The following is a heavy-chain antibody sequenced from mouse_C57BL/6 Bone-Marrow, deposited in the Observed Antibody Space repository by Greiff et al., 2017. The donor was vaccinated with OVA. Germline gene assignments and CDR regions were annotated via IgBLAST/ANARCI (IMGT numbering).Heavy chain of an antibody. D-gene: IGHD1-1*01. J-gene: IGHJ4*01. CDR1: GYTFTSYN. Sequence: LQESGAELVRPGASVKMSCKASGYTFTSYNMHWVKQTPRQGLEWIGAIYPGNGDTSYNQKFKGKATLTVDKSSSTAYMQLSSLTSEDSAVYFCARADYYGSSYYYAMDYWGQGTSVTVSS. V-gene: IGHV1-12*01. CDR3: ARADYYGSSYYYAMDY. CDR2: IYPGNGDT.